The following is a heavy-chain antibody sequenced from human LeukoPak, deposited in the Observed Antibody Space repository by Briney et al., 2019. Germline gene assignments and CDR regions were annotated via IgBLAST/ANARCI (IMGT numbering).Heavy chain of an antibody. CDR1: GGSFSGYY. J-gene: IGHJ4*02. Sequence: ASETLSLTCAVYGGSFSGYYWSWIRQPPGKGLEWIGEINHSGSTNYNPSLKSRVTISVDTSKNQFSLKLSSVTAADTAVYYCARGVSMTYYFDYWGQGTLVTVSS. CDR3: ARGVSMTYYFDY. V-gene: IGHV4-34*01. CDR2: INHSGST.